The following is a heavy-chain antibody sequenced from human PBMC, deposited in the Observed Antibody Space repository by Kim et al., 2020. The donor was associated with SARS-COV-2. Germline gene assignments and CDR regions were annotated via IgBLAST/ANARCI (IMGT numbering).Heavy chain of an antibody. Sequence: GGSLRLSCAASGFTFSGYSMRWVRQAPGKGLEWVSYITGNSNTIYYADSVRGRFSISRDNAKNSLYLQMNGLRDEDTATYYCARGSGRGFDIWGQGTMVTVSS. J-gene: IGHJ3*02. CDR2: ITGNSNTI. D-gene: IGHD1-26*01. V-gene: IGHV3-48*02. CDR1: GFTFSGYS. CDR3: ARGSGRGFDI.